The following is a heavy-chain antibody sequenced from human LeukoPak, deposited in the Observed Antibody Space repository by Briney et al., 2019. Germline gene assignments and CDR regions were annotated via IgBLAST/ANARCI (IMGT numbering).Heavy chain of an antibody. J-gene: IGHJ4*02. V-gene: IGHV3-30*02. Sequence: PGGSLRLSCAVSGFTFSSYGMHWVRQAPGKGLEWVAFIRYDGSIQYYADSVKGRFIISRDISKNTLYVQMNSLRVEDTAVYYCARDDRPSAPGGYQPDYWGQGTLVTVSS. D-gene: IGHD5-18*01. CDR1: GFTFSSYG. CDR3: ARDDRPSAPGGYQPDY. CDR2: IRYDGSIQ.